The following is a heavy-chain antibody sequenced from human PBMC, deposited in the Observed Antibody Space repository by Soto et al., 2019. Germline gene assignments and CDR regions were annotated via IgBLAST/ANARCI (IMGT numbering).Heavy chain of an antibody. CDR1: GGFVSGHY. D-gene: IGHD2-15*01. V-gene: IGHV4-34*01. CDR2: INHSGST. CDR3: ARDRGYQVVSWSSYYYDLDV. J-gene: IGHJ6*02. Sequence: QVQLQQWGAGLLKPSETLSLNCTVQGGFVSGHYWSWIRQSPGKGLEWIGEINHSGSTNYNPSLKSRVTISVDTSRNQFSLKVRSVTAADTAVYYCARDRGYQVVSWSSYYYDLDVWGQGATVTVSS.